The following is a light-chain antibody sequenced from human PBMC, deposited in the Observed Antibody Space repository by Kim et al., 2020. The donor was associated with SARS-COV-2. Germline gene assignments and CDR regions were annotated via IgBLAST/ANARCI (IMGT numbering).Light chain of an antibody. J-gene: IGLJ3*02. CDR1: TCNIGASYD. CDR3: QTYDNTMEDWRM. Sequence: RVIISCTGTTCNIGASYDLNWYQQQQGTTPHLLIFGNINRPPGVPARFSGSKSGTSASLPITGLQAEDEADYYCQTYDNTMEDWRMFGGGTQLTVL. V-gene: IGLV1-40*01. CDR2: GNI.